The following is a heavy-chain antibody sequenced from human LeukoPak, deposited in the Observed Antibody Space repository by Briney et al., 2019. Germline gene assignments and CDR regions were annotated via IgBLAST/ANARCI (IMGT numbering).Heavy chain of an antibody. CDR3: ARDAYCSGGSCYVY. D-gene: IGHD2-15*01. J-gene: IGHJ4*02. CDR2: TNQDGSEK. CDR1: GFTFSSYW. Sequence: GGSLRLSCVASGFTFSSYWMSWVRQAPGKGLEWVANTNQDGSEKNYVDSVKGRFTISRDNAENSLDLQMNSLRAEDTAVYYCARDAYCSGGSCYVYWGQGTLVTVSS. V-gene: IGHV3-7*01.